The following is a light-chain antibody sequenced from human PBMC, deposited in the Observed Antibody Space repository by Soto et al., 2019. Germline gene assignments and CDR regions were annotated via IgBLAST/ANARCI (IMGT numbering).Light chain of an antibody. CDR2: KNN. Sequence: QLVLTQPPSASGTPGQSVTLSCSGSTSNIGSNAVNWYQQLPGTAPKLLIYKNNQRPSGVPDRFSGSKFGTSASLAISGLQCEDEADYHCAAWDDSLHGVAFGGGTKLTVL. V-gene: IGLV1-44*01. CDR1: TSNIGSNA. CDR3: AAWDDSLHGVA. J-gene: IGLJ3*02.